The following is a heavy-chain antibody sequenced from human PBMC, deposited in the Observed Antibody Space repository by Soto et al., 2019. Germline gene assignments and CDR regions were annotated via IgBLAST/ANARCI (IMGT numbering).Heavy chain of an antibody. CDR1: GGSISSYY. CDR2: IYYSGST. CDR3: ANRGGNFDWLSPGGY. J-gene: IGHJ4*02. V-gene: IGHV4-59*01. Sequence: SETLSLTCAVSGGSISSYYWSWIRQPPGKGLEWIGYIYYSGSTNYNPSLKSRVTISVDTSKNQFSLKLSSVTAADTAVYYCANRGGNFDWLSPGGYWGQGTLVTVSS. D-gene: IGHD3-9*01.